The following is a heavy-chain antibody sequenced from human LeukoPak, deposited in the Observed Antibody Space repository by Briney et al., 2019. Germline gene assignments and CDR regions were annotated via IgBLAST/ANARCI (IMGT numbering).Heavy chain of an antibody. CDR2: ISGSGGST. J-gene: IGHJ6*03. Sequence: GGSLRLSCAASGFTFSSYAMSWVRQAPGKGLEWVSAISGSGGSTYYADSVKGRFTTSRDNSKNTLYLQMNSLRAEDTAVYYCAKARHCSSTSCYFMDVWGKGTTVTVSS. D-gene: IGHD2-2*01. CDR1: GFTFSSYA. V-gene: IGHV3-23*01. CDR3: AKARHCSSTSCYFMDV.